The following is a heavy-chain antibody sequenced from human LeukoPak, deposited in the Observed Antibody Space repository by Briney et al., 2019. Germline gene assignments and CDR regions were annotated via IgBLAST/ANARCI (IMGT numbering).Heavy chain of an antibody. CDR2: ISYDGSNK. D-gene: IGHD3-22*01. CDR1: GFTFSSYA. V-gene: IGHV3-30-3*01. Sequence: GGSLRLSCAASGFTFSSYAMHWVRQAPGKGLEWVAVISYDGSNKYYADSVKGRFTISRDNAKNSLYLQMNSLRAEDTALYYCAKDIGPYYYDSSGYYASWSQGTLVTVSS. J-gene: IGHJ5*02. CDR3: AKDIGPYYYDSSGYYAS.